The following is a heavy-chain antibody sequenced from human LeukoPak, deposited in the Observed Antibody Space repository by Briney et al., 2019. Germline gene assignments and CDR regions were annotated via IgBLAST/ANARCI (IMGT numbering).Heavy chain of an antibody. V-gene: IGHV1-2*02. CDR1: GYTFTGYY. Sequence: GASVKVSCKASGYTFTGYYMHWVRQAPGQGLEWMEWINPNSGGTNYAQKFQGRVTMTRDTSISTAYMELSRLRSDDTAVYYCARDSELLWFGEFGDYWGQGTLVTVSS. CDR3: ARDSELLWFGEFGDY. CDR2: INPNSGGT. J-gene: IGHJ4*02. D-gene: IGHD3-10*01.